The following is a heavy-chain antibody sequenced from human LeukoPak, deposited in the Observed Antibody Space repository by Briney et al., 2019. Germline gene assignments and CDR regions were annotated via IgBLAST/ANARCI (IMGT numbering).Heavy chain of an antibody. V-gene: IGHV3-15*01. D-gene: IGHD1-1*01. CDR3: TTVEFSDAFDI. J-gene: IGHJ3*02. Sequence: GGSLRLSCAASGFTFSNAWMSWVRQAPGKGLEWVGRIKTKTDGGTTDYAAPVKGRFTISRDDSKNTLYVQMNSLKTEDTAVYYCTTVEFSDAFDIWGQGTMVTVSS. CDR1: GFTFSNAW. CDR2: IKTKTDGGTT.